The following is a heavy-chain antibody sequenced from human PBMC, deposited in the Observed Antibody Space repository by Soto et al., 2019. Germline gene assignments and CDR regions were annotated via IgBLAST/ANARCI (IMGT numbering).Heavy chain of an antibody. J-gene: IGHJ4*02. CDR1: GFNFFDYA. CDR3: ARKEAVWDVSGLDK. CDR2: VNDDNGNT. V-gene: IGHV1-3*05. Sequence: VELVQSGAEEKKPGASVKVSCKASGFNFFDYAIHWVRQAPGQGPEWMGWVNDDNGNTKYAQNFQGRVTITRDTPGRTAYMAVTSLRSEATAVYYCARKEAVWDVSGLDKWCQGTLVTVSS. D-gene: IGHD6-19*01.